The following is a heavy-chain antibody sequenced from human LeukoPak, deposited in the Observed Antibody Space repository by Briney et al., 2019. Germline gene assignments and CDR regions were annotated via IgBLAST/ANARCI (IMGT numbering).Heavy chain of an antibody. CDR2: IIPIFGTA. J-gene: IGHJ3*02. V-gene: IGHV1-69*13. Sequence: GASVKVSCKASGGTLSSYAISWVRQAPAQGLEWMGGIIPIFGTANYAQKFQGRVTITADESTSTAYMELSSLRSEDTAVYCCARGNHNWNYRPSAFDIWGQGTMVAVSS. D-gene: IGHD1-7*01. CDR1: GGTLSSYA. CDR3: ARGNHNWNYRPSAFDI.